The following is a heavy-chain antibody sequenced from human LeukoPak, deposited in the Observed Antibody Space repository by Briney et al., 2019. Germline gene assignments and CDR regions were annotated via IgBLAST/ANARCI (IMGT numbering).Heavy chain of an antibody. CDR2: ISDNGGYT. D-gene: IGHD3-3*01. J-gene: IGHJ6*02. Sequence: GGSLRLSCAASGFTFSSSAMSWVRQAPGKGLEWVSAISDNGGYTYYADSVQGRFTISRDNAKNSLYLQMNSLRAEDTAVYYCARIGLYYDFWSGFQTYGMDVWGQGTTVTVSS. CDR1: GFTFSSSA. CDR3: ARIGLYYDFWSGFQTYGMDV. V-gene: IGHV3-23*01.